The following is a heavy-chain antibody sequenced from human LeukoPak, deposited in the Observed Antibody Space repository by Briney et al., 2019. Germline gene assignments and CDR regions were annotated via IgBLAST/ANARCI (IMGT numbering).Heavy chain of an antibody. CDR2: INTNTGNP. D-gene: IGHD3-10*01. Sequence: ASVKVSCKASGYTFTSYAMNWVRQAPGQGLEWMGWINTNTGNPTYAQGFTGRFVFSLDTSVSTAYLQISSLKAEDTAVYYCARRKGWFGESENPLYYYYYYYMDVWGKGTTVTVSS. V-gene: IGHV7-4-1*02. J-gene: IGHJ6*03. CDR1: GYTFTSYA. CDR3: ARRKGWFGESENPLYYYYYYYMDV.